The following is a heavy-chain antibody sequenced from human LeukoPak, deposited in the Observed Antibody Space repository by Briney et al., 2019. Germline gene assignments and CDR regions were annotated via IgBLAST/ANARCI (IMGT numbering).Heavy chain of an antibody. CDR2: ISSNSSTI. V-gene: IGHV3-48*01. J-gene: IGHJ6*03. Sequence: PGGSLRLSCAASGFTFISYSMNWVRQAPGKGLEWISYISSNSSTIFYADSVKGRFTISRDNAKNSLYVQMNSLRAEDTAIYYCARDGLMDVWGTGTTVTVSS. CDR3: ARDGLMDV. CDR1: GFTFISYS.